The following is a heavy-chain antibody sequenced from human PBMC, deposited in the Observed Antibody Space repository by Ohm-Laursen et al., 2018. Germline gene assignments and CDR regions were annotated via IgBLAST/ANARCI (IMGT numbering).Heavy chain of an antibody. Sequence: SETLSLTCAVYGGSFSGYYWNWIRQPPGKGLEWIGEINHSRSTKYNSSFKSRVTISVDTSKNQFSLKLSSVTAADTAVYYCERGHRTYYYGSGRSPGMDVWGQGTTVTVSS. CDR3: ERGHRTYYYGSGRSPGMDV. D-gene: IGHD3-10*01. CDR2: INHSRST. CDR1: GGSFSGYY. V-gene: IGHV4-34*01. J-gene: IGHJ6*02.